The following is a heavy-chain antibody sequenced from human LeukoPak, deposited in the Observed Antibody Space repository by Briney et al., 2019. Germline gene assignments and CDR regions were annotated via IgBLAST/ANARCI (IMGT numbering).Heavy chain of an antibody. J-gene: IGHJ4*02. CDR3: ARDRGLVQDY. D-gene: IGHD6-19*01. CDR2: ITSDGSTT. Sequence: GGSLRLSCAASGFTFSDYWMHWVRQAPGEGLVWVSRITSDGSTTSYADSVKGRFTISRDNAKNTLYLQMNSLRAEDTAVYYCARDRGLVQDYWGQGTRVTVS. CDR1: GFTFSDYW. V-gene: IGHV3-74*01.